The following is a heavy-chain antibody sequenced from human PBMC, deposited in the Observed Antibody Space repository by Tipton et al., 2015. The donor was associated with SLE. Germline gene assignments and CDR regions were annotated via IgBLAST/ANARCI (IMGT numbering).Heavy chain of an antibody. J-gene: IGHJ4*02. D-gene: IGHD5/OR15-5a*01. CDR3: AREEVPSVGGGFDY. V-gene: IGHV4-38-2*02. CDR1: GYSISSGYY. Sequence: TLSLTCTVSGYSISSGYYWSWIRQPPGKGLEWIGEINHSGSTNYNPSLKSRVTISVDTSKNQFSLKLSSVTAADTAVYYCAREEVPSVGGGFDYWGQGTLVTVSS. CDR2: INHSGST.